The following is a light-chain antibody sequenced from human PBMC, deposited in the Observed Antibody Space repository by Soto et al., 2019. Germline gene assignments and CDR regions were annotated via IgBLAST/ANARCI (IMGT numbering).Light chain of an antibody. V-gene: IGLV1-47*01. CDR1: SSNIGSWD. Sequence: QSVLTQPPSASGTPGQTVTISCSGSSSNIGSWDVYWYQQVPGTAPKLLIYRNNQRPSGVPDRFSASKSGTSASLAISGLRSEDEADYYCAAWDGSLSGRIFGGGTKLTVL. CDR3: AAWDGSLSGRI. CDR2: RNN. J-gene: IGLJ2*01.